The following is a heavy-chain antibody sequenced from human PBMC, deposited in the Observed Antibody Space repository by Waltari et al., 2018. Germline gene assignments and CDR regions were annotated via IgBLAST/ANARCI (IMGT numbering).Heavy chain of an antibody. CDR2: SKAGNGKK. D-gene: IGHD6-13*01. CDR1: GYTFTRYA. V-gene: IGHV1-3*01. Sequence: QVQLVQSGAELKKPGASVKVSCQASGYTFTRYAMHWVRQAPGHRLEWMGWSKAGNGKKKDSQKFQGRVTITRETAASTAYMELSSLRSEDTAVYYCARGAGYSSSWYGLSYYYGMDVWGQGTTVTVSS. J-gene: IGHJ6*02. CDR3: ARGAGYSSSWYGLSYYYGMDV.